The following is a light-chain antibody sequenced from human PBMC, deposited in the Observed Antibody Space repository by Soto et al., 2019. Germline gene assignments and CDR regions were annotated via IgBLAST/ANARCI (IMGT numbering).Light chain of an antibody. CDR1: SSDIGAYNS. CDR2: QVS. J-gene: IGLJ1*01. V-gene: IGLV2-14*01. CDR3: LSYTASSTFV. Sequence: QSVLTQPASVSGSPGQSITISCTRTSSDIGAYNSVSWYQQHPGTAPKLIVFQVSFRPSAVSDRFSGSKSANTASLTISGLQTEDEADYYCLSYTASSTFVFGTGTKLTVL.